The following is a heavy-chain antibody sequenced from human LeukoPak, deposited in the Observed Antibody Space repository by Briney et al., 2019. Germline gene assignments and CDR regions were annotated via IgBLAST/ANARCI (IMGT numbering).Heavy chain of an antibody. D-gene: IGHD6-13*01. Sequence: GGSLRLSCAAPGFTFSSYAMHWVRQAPGKGLEYVSAISSNGGSTYYANSVKGRFTITRDNYKNTLYLQMGSLRAEDMAVYYCARGGAQRSSWYSDYWGQGTLVTVSS. CDR1: GFTFSSYA. CDR3: ARGGAQRSSWYSDY. V-gene: IGHV3-64*01. CDR2: ISSNGGST. J-gene: IGHJ4*02.